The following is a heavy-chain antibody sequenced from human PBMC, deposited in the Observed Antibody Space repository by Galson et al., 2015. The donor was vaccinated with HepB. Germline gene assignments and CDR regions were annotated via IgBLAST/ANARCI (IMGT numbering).Heavy chain of an antibody. V-gene: IGHV1-8*01. D-gene: IGHD3-10*01. CDR1: GYTFTSYD. J-gene: IGHJ6*02. CDR2: MNPNSGNT. CDR3: ARKLSVTVRGVISFLNYGMDV. Sequence: SVKVSCKASGYTFTSYDINWVRQATGQGLEWMGWMNPNSGNTGYAQKFQGRVTMTRNTSISTAYMELSSLRSEDTAVYYCARKLSVTVRGVISFLNYGMDVWGQGTTVTVSS.